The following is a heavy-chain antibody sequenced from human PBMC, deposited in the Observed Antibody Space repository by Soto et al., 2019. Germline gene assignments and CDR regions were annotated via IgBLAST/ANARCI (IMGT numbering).Heavy chain of an antibody. CDR1: GGSFSGYY. CDR3: ATVSGSYYYYYGMDV. D-gene: IGHD1-26*01. V-gene: IGHV4-34*01. CDR2: INHSRST. Sequence: SETLSLTCAVYGGSFSGYYWSWIRQRPGKGLEWIGEINHSRSTNYNPSLKSRVTISVDTSKNQFSLKLSSVTAADTAVYYCATVSGSYYYYYGMDVWGQGTTVTVSS. J-gene: IGHJ6*02.